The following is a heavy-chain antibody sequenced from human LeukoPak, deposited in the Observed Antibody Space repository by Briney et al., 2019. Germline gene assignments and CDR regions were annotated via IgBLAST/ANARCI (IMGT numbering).Heavy chain of an antibody. CDR1: GYTFTSYG. V-gene: IGHV1-18*01. D-gene: IGHD3-10*01. J-gene: IGHJ6*02. CDR2: ISAYNGNT. CDR3: HRGITLTSDYYSYGMDV. Sequence: GASVKVSCKASGYTFTSYGISWVRQAPGQGLEWMGWISAYNGNTNYAQKLQGRVTMTRDTSISTAYMEVNSLRSEDTAVYYCHRGITLTSDYYSYGMDVWGQGTTVTVSS.